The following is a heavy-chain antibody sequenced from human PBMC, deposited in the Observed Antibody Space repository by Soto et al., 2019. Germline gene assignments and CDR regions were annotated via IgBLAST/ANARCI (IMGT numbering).Heavy chain of an antibody. Sequence: ESGGGVVQPGRSLRLSCAASGFTFSSYGTHWVRQAPGKGLEWVAVISYDGSNKYYADSVKGRFTISRDNSKNTLYLQMNSLRAEDTAVYYCAKDKHIVVVTAPFDYWGQGTLVTVSS. J-gene: IGHJ4*02. CDR1: GFTFSSYG. CDR3: AKDKHIVVVTAPFDY. CDR2: ISYDGSNK. V-gene: IGHV3-30*18. D-gene: IGHD2-21*02.